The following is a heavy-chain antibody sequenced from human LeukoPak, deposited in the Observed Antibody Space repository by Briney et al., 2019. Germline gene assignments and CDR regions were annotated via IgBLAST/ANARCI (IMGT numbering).Heavy chain of an antibody. Sequence: ASVKDSCKASGYTFTSHFMHWVRQAPGQGLEWMGIINPRGGSTSYTQKFQGRVTMTRDTSTSTVYMELSSLRSEDTAVYYCARVKSYYYDTSDKDAFDIWGHGTMVTVSS. J-gene: IGHJ3*02. D-gene: IGHD3-22*01. CDR3: ARVKSYYYDTSDKDAFDI. CDR1: GYTFTSHF. V-gene: IGHV1-46*01. CDR2: INPRGGST.